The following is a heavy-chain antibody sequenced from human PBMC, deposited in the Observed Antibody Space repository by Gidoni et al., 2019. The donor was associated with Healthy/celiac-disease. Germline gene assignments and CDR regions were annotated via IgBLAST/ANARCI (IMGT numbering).Heavy chain of an antibody. Sequence: QVQLVESGGGVVQPGGSLRLSCAASGFTFSSYGMHWVRQAPGKGLEWVAFIRYDGSNKYYADSVKGRFTISRDNSKNTLYLQMNSLRAEDTAVYYCAKDRGRSGLELQANAFDIWGQGTMVTVSS. CDR1: GFTFSSYG. J-gene: IGHJ3*02. CDR3: AKDRGRSGLELQANAFDI. V-gene: IGHV3-30*02. CDR2: IRYDGSNK. D-gene: IGHD1-7*01.